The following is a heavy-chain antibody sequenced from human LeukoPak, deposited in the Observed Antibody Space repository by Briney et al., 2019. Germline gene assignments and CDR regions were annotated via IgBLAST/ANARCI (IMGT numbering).Heavy chain of an antibody. D-gene: IGHD3-22*01. J-gene: IGHJ4*02. V-gene: IGHV1-69*01. CDR3: AGDSSGYKDSFFDY. CDR2: IIPIFGTA. Sequence: SVKVSCKASGGTFSSYAISWVRQAPGQGLEWMGGIIPIFGTANYAQKFQGRVTITADESTSTAYMELSSLRSEDTAVYYCAGDSSGYKDSFFDYWGQGTLVTVSS. CDR1: GGTFSSYA.